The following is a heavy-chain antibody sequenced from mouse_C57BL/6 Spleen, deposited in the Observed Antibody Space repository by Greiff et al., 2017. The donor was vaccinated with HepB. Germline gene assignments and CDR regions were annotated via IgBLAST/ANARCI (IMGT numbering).Heavy chain of an antibody. V-gene: IGHV1-64*01. CDR1: GYTFTSYW. J-gene: IGHJ3*01. CDR2: IHPNSGST. CDR3: ARERGITGFAY. Sequence: VQLQQPGAELVKPGASVKLSCKASGYTFTSYWIHWVKQRPGQGLEWIGMIHPNSGSTNYNEKFKSKATLTVDKSSSTAYMQLSSLTSEDSAVYYCARERGITGFAYWGQGTLVTVSA. D-gene: IGHD1-2*01.